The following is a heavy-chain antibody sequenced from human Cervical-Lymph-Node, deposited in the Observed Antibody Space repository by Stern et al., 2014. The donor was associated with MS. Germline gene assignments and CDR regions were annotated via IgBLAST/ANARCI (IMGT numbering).Heavy chain of an antibody. CDR1: GGTFSSSYA. Sequence: VQLVESGAEVKKPGSSVTVSCEAYGGTFSSSYAVSWVRHAPGQGLEWMGRIVPILGLANYALKFQNRLTITADKSTNTVFMELSSLTSEDTAVYFCARGIVSNRPAATLHNLFDPWGQGTLVTVSS. J-gene: IGHJ5*02. D-gene: IGHD2-15*01. CDR3: ARGIVSNRPAATLHNLFDP. CDR2: IVPILGLA. V-gene: IGHV1-69*09.